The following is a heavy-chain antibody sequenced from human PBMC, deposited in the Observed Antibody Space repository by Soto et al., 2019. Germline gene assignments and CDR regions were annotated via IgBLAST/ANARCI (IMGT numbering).Heavy chain of an antibody. CDR3: ARAMPTSITIFGVVIKVGWFDP. D-gene: IGHD3-3*01. V-gene: IGHV4-61*01. CDR2: IYYSGST. CDR1: GGSVSSGSYY. Sequence: PSETLSLTCTVSGGSVSSGSYYWSWIRQPPGKGLEWIGYIYYSGSTNYNPSLKSRVTISVDTSKNQFSLKLSSVTAADTAGYYCARAMPTSITIFGVVIKVGWFDPWGQGTLVTVSS. J-gene: IGHJ5*02.